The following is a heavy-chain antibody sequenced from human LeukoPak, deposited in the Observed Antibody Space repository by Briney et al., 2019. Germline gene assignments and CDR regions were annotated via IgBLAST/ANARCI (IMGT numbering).Heavy chain of an antibody. J-gene: IGHJ4*02. D-gene: IGHD4-11*01. V-gene: IGHV1-18*01. CDR3: ARARLPSAYFDY. CDR2: ISSYDGST. CDR1: GYTFTSYG. Sequence: ASVKVSCKASGYTFTSYGISWVRQAPGLGLEWMGWISSYDGSTNYAEKFQDRVTVTTDTSTSTIYMELTSLRSDDTAVYYCARARLPSAYFDYWGQGTLVTVSS.